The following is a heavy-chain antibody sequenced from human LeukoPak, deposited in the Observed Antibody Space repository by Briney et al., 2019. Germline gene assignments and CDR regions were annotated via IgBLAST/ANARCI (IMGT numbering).Heavy chain of an antibody. CDR1: GGSISSYY. Sequence: PSETLSLTCTVSGGSISSYYWSWIRQPPGKGLEWIGYIYYSGSTNYNPSLKSRVTISVDTSKNQFSLKLSSVTAADTAVYYCARDLPMDGYSGYEAFDYWGQGTLVTVSS. V-gene: IGHV4-59*01. CDR2: IYYSGST. CDR3: ARDLPMDGYSGYEAFDY. J-gene: IGHJ4*02. D-gene: IGHD5-12*01.